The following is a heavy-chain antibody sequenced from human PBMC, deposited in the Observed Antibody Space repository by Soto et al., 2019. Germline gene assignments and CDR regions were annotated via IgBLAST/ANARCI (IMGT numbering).Heavy chain of an antibody. Sequence: GASVKVSCKASGGTFSSYAISWVRQAPGQGLEWMGGIIPIFGTANYAQKFQGRVTITADESTSTAYMELSRLRSEDTAVYYCAWFAVPGVFRDYWTRGSLVTVSS. J-gene: IGHJ4*02. V-gene: IGHV1-69*13. CDR3: AWFAVPGVFRDY. CDR2: IIPIFGTA. CDR1: GGTFSSYA. D-gene: IGHD3-10*01.